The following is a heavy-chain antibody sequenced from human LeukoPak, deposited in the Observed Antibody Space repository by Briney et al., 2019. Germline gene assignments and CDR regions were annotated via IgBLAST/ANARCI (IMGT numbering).Heavy chain of an antibody. Sequence: TTSETLSLTCAVSGGSISSSNWWSWVRQPPGKGLEWIGSIYYSGSTYYNPSLKSRVTISVDTSKNQFSLKLSSVTAADTAVYYCARDVPTVVTPELRAWGQGTLVTVSS. CDR2: IYYSGST. V-gene: IGHV4-4*02. CDR3: ARDVPTVVTPELRA. D-gene: IGHD4-23*01. J-gene: IGHJ5*02. CDR1: GGSISSSNW.